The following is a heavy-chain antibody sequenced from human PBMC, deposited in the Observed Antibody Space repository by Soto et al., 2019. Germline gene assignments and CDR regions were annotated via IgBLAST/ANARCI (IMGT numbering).Heavy chain of an antibody. V-gene: IGHV3-30*18. CDR3: AKDWSMYYDIVTGPTYYGMDV. D-gene: IGHD3-9*01. CDR2: ISYDGSNK. Sequence: GGSLRLSCAASGFTFSSYGMHWVRQAPGKGLEWVAVISYDGSNKYYADSVKGRFTISRDNSKNTLYLQMNSLRAEDTAVYYCAKDWSMYYDIVTGPTYYGMDVWGQGTTVTVSS. CDR1: GFTFSSYG. J-gene: IGHJ6*02.